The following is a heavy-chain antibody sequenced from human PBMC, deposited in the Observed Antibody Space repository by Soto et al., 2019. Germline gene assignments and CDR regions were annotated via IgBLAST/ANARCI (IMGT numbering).Heavy chain of an antibody. Sequence: QVQLVQSGAEVKKPGASVKVSCKASGYTLTSYDINWVRQATGQGLEWMGWMNPNSGNTGYAQKFQGRVTTTRNTYMSTAYMELSSLRSEDTAVYYCARERTGTTSMDVWGQGTTVTVSS. D-gene: IGHD1-1*01. J-gene: IGHJ6*02. CDR3: ARERTGTTSMDV. V-gene: IGHV1-8*01. CDR2: MNPNSGNT. CDR1: GYTLTSYD.